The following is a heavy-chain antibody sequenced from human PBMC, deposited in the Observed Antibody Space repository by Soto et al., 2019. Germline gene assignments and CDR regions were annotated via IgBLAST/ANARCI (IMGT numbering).Heavy chain of an antibody. Sequence: GASVKVSCKASGYTFTSYGISWVRRAPGQGLEWMGWISAYNGNTNYAQKLQGRVTMTTDTSTSTAYMELRSLRSDDTAVYYCARGGSYCSSTSCYGIQLWSYDAFDLWGQGTMVTVSS. J-gene: IGHJ3*01. CDR1: GYTFTSYG. V-gene: IGHV1-18*04. CDR3: ARGGSYCSSTSCYGIQLWSYDAFDL. CDR2: ISAYNGNT. D-gene: IGHD2-2*01.